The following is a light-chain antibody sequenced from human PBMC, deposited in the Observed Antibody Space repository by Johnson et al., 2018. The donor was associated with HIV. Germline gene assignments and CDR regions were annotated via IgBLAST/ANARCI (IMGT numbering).Light chain of an antibody. J-gene: IGLJ1*01. CDR1: SSNIGNNY. V-gene: IGLV1-51*02. CDR3: GTWDSSLSAGV. CDR2: ENN. Sequence: QSVLTQPPSVSAAPGQKVTISCSGSSSNIGNNYVSCYQQLPGTAPKLLIYENNKRPSGIPDRFSGSKFGTSATLGITGLQTGDEADYYCGTWDSSLSAGVFGTGTKVTV.